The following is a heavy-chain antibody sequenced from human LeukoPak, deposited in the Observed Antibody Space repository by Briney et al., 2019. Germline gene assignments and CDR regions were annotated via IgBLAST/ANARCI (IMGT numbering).Heavy chain of an antibody. J-gene: IGHJ4*02. CDR2: IDWSSGRI. CDR1: AFISDHA. V-gene: IGHV3-9*01. Sequence: GGSLRLSCTASAFISDHAMHWVRQAPGKGLEWVSGIDWSSGRIGYGEYVKGRFTVSRDNAKGSMYLQMNSLRVEDTAFYYCIKDVRPGGLDYWGPGTLVIVSP. D-gene: IGHD2-15*01. CDR3: IKDVRPGGLDY.